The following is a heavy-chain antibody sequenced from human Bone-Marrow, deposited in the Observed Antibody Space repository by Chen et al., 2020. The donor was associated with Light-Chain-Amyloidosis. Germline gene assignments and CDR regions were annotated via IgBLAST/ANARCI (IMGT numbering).Heavy chain of an antibody. CDR1: GYTFPNYW. J-gene: IGHJ4*02. D-gene: IGHD5-12*01. CDR2: IYPDDSDA. Sequence: SGPEVKKPGESLKISCKGSGYTFPNYWIGWVRQMPGKGLEWMGVIYPDDSDARYSPSFEGQVTISADKSITTAYLQWRSRKASDTAMYYCARRRDGYNFDYWGQGTLVTVSS. V-gene: IGHV5-51*01. CDR3: ARRRDGYNFDY.